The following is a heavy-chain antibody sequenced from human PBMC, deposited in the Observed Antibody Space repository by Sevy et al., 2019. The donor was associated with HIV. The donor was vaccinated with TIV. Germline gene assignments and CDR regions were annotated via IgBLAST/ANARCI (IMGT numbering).Heavy chain of an antibody. V-gene: IGHV3-23*01. CDR1: GFTFSSYA. CDR3: AKDHWLCTIFGLVNGFDP. CDR2: ISGSGGSK. Sequence: GGSLRLSCAASGFTFSSYAMSWVRQAPGKGLEWVSAISGSGGSKYYADSVKGRFTISRDNSKNTLYLQMNSLRAEDTSVYYCAKDHWLCTIFGLVNGFDPWGQGTLVTVSS. J-gene: IGHJ5*02. D-gene: IGHD3-3*01.